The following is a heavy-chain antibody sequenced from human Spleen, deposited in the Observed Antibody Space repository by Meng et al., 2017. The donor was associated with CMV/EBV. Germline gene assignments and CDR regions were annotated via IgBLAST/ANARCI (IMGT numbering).Heavy chain of an antibody. J-gene: IGHJ4*02. V-gene: IGHV4-34*01. CDR1: GGSISSYY. CDR3: ARGRGGSTYGRFDY. D-gene: IGHD1-26*01. CDR2: INHSGST. Sequence: QVQLQESGPGLVKPSQTLSLTCTVSGGSISSYYWSWIRQPPGKGLEWIGEINHSGSTNYNPSLKSRVTISVDTSKNQFSLKLSSVTAADTAVYYCARGRGGSTYGRFDYWGQGTLVTVSS.